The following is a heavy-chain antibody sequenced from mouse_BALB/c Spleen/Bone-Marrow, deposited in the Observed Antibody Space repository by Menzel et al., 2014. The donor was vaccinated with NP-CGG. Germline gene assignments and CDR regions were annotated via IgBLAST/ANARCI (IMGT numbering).Heavy chain of an antibody. Sequence: EVQRVESGPGLVKPSQTVSLTCTVTGISITTGNYRWSWIRQFPGNKLEWIGFIYYSGTITYNPSLTSRTTITRGTSKNQFFLEMNSLTAEDTATYYCARAYYRYAMDYWGQGTSVTVSS. CDR1: GISITTGNYR. D-gene: IGHD2-14*01. CDR3: ARAYYRYAMDY. CDR2: IYYSGTI. V-gene: IGHV3-5*02. J-gene: IGHJ4*01.